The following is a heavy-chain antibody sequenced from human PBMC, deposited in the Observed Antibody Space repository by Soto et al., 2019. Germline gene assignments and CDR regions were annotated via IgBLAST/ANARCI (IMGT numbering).Heavy chain of an antibody. Sequence: QVQLQESGPRLVKPLQTLSLTCTVSGDSINSGDYYWSWIRQPPGRGLEWVGYSFYSGITDYNPSLKSEMTISMDTSKNQSSVGLNSVASPETAVYFCARWAGVGVAGMDVWGQGTTVSVSS. D-gene: IGHD3-16*01. V-gene: IGHV4-30-4*01. J-gene: IGHJ6*02. CDR2: SFYSGIT. CDR3: ARWAGVGVAGMDV. CDR1: GDSINSGDYY.